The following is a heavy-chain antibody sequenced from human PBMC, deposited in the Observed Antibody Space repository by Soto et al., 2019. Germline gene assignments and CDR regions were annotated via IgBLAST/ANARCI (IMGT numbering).Heavy chain of an antibody. D-gene: IGHD4-17*01. CDR3: ARDEHGEDWFDP. CDR2: ISAYNGNT. J-gene: IGHJ5*02. V-gene: IGHV1-18*01. Sequence: SVKVSCKASGYTFTSYGISWVRQAPGQGLEWMGWISAYNGNTNYAPKLQGRVTMTTDTSTSTAYMELRSLRSDDTAVYYCARDEHGEDWFDPWGKGILVTVSS. CDR1: GYTFTSYG.